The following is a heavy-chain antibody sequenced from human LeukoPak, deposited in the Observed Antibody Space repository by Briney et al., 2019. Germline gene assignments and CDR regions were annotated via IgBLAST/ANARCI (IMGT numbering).Heavy chain of an antibody. Sequence: GGSRKPPGPALGFPFGDYALSGVRQAPGKGLDWVSAIGGSGGSTHYADSVEGRFTISRDNSKNTLYLQMNSLRAADTAVYYCAKALRPVVTPADFDYWGQGTLVTVSS. V-gene: IGHV3-23*01. CDR2: IGGSGGST. D-gene: IGHD4-23*01. J-gene: IGHJ4*02. CDR1: GFPFGDYA. CDR3: AKALRPVVTPADFDY.